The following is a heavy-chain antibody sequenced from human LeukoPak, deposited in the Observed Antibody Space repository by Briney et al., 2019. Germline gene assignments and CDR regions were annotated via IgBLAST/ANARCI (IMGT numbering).Heavy chain of an antibody. CDR3: ARSPYGDCGGWFDP. V-gene: IGHV3-7*01. CDR1: GFTFSNYA. D-gene: IGHD4-17*01. CDR2: IKQDGSEK. Sequence: PGGSLRLSCAASGFTFSNYAMSWVRQAPGKGLEWVANIKQDGSEKYYVDSVKGRFTISRDNAKNSLYLQMNSLRAEDTAVYYCARSPYGDCGGWFDPWGQGTLVTVSS. J-gene: IGHJ5*02.